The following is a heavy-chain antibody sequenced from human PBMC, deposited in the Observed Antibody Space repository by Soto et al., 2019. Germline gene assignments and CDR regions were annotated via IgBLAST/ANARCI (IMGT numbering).Heavy chain of an antibody. CDR1: GYSFTSYW. D-gene: IGHD3-22*01. J-gene: IGHJ3*02. CDR2: IYPGDSDT. V-gene: IGHV5-51*01. Sequence: PGESLKISCKGSGYSFTSYWIGWVRQMPGKGLEWMGIIYPGDSDTRYSPSFQGQVTISADKSISTAYLQWSSLKASDTAMYYCARRLYDSSGGWDAFDIWGQGTMVTVSS. CDR3: ARRLYDSSGGWDAFDI.